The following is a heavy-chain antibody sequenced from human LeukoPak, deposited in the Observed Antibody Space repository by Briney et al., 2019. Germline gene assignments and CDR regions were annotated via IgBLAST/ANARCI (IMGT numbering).Heavy chain of an antibody. CDR1: GFSFSSYE. CDR3: GRLLGWYFDL. CDR2: IRSSGSTI. V-gene: IGHV3-48*03. Sequence: GGSLRLSCAASGFSFSSYEMNWVRQAPGKGLEGVSYIRSSGSTIYYADSVKGRFTISRDNAKNSLYLQMNSLSAADTGVYYCGRLLGWYFDLWGRGTLVTVSS. J-gene: IGHJ2*01.